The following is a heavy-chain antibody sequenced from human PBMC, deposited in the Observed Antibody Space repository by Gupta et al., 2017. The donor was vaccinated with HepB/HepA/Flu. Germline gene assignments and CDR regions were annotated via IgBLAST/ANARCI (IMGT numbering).Heavy chain of an antibody. CDR1: GLTLRNYG. Sequence: QVHLVESGGGVVQPGRSLRLSCAAYGLTLRNYGMHWVRQAPGKGLQWVTAISAVSSDGSNIYYADSLRGRLTISRDNSKNTLYLEINSLRADDTAVYYCARNGDASGYYWYFDLWGRGTLVTVSS. D-gene: IGHD3-22*01. CDR3: ARNGDASGYYWYFDL. J-gene: IGHJ2*01. CDR2: ISAVSSDGSNI. V-gene: IGHV3-33*01.